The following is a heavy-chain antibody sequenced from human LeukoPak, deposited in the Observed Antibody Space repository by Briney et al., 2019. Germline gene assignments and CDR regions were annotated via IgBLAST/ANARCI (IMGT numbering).Heavy chain of an antibody. CDR3: ASFSGTSRFEY. CDR1: GGSISWYY. CDR2: IYYTGST. J-gene: IGHJ4*02. Sequence: PSETLSLTCTVSGGSISWYYWSWIRQPPGKRLEWIGYIYYTGSTNYNPSLKSRVTISVDTPRDDFSLKLTSVTAADTAVYYCASFSGTSRFEYWGQGILVTVSS. D-gene: IGHD1-26*01. V-gene: IGHV4-59*01.